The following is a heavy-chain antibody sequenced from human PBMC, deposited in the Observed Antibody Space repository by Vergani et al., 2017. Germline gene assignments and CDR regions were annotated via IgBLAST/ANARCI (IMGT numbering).Heavy chain of an antibody. D-gene: IGHD4-11*01. V-gene: IGHV4-34*09. J-gene: IGHJ4*02. CDR1: GGSFSGYY. CDR3: ARGLQDHLLDY. Sequence: QLQLQESGSGLVKPSQTLSLTCAVYGGSFSGYYWSWIRQPPGKGLEWIGEINHSGSTNYIPSLKSRVTTSVDTSKNQFSLKLSSVTAADTAVYYCARGLQDHLLDYWGQGTLVTVSS. CDR2: INHSGST.